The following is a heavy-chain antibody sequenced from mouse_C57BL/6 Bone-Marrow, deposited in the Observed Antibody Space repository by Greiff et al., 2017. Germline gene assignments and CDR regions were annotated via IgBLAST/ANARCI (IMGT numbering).Heavy chain of an antibody. J-gene: IGHJ2*01. D-gene: IGHD2-3*01. Sequence: KLVESGPGLVKPSQSLFLTCSITGFPITSGYYWIWIRQSPGKPLEWMGYITHSGETFYNPSLQSPISITRETSKNQFFLQLNSVTTEDTAMYYCSGDRGGYFYFDYWGQGTTRTVSS. V-gene: IGHV12-3*01. CDR3: SGDRGGYFYFDY. CDR1: GFPITSGYY. CDR2: ITHSGET.